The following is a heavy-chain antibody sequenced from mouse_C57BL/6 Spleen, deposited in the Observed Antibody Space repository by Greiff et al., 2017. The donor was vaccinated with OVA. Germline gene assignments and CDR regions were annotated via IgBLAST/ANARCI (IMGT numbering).Heavy chain of an antibody. J-gene: IGHJ4*01. CDR3: ARTPLLLRRYAMDY. CDR2: INPNNGGT. D-gene: IGHD1-1*01. Sequence: EVQLQQSGPELVKPGASVKISCKASGYTFTDYYMNWVKQSHGKSLEWIGDINPNNGGTSYNQKFKGKATLTVDKSSSTAYMELRSLTSEDSAVYYCARTPLLLRRYAMDYWGQGTSVTVSS. CDR1: GYTFTDYY. V-gene: IGHV1-26*01.